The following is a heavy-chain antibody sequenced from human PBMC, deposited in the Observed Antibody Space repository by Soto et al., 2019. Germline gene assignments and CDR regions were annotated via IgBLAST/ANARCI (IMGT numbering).Heavy chain of an antibody. CDR3: ARQKKFSGFFYGMDV. CDR1: GGSISSSSYY. J-gene: IGHJ6*02. D-gene: IGHD6-19*01. CDR2: IYYSGST. Sequence: PSETLSLTCTVSGGSISSSSYYWGWIRQPPGKGLEWIGSIYYSGSTYYNPSLKSRVTISVDTSKNQFSLKLSSVTAADTAVYYCARQKKFSGFFYGMDVWGQGTTVT. V-gene: IGHV4-39*01.